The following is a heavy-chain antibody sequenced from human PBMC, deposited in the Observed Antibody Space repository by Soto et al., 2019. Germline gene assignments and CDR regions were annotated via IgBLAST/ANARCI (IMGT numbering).Heavy chain of an antibody. CDR3: ARVVTADYYYGMDV. Sequence: SETLSLTCTVSGGSFSSGGYYWSWIRQHPGKGLEWIGYIYDSGSTYYNPSPKSRVTISVDRPKNQFSLKLSSLTAADTAVYYCARVVTADYYYGMDVWGQGTTVT. CDR1: GGSFSSGGYY. CDR2: IYDSGST. J-gene: IGHJ6*02. D-gene: IGHD2-21*02. V-gene: IGHV4-30-2*01.